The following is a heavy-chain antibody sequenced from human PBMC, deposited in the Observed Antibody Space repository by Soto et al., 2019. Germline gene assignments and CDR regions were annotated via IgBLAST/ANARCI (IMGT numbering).Heavy chain of an antibody. CDR1: GYTLTELS. J-gene: IGHJ4*02. CDR3: ATDLVVVPAASKVGPFDY. D-gene: IGHD2-2*01. CDR2: FDPEDGET. V-gene: IGHV1-24*01. Sequence: ASVKVSCKVSGYTLTELSMHWVRQAPGKGLEWMGGFDPEDGETIYAQRFQGRVTMTEDTSTDTAYMELSSLRSEDTAVYYCATDLVVVPAASKVGPFDYWGQGTLVTVSS.